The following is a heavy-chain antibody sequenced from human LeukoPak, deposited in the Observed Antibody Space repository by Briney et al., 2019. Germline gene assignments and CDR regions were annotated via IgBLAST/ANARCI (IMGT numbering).Heavy chain of an antibody. D-gene: IGHD2-15*01. CDR2: ISGSGGST. J-gene: IGHJ4*02. CDR3: AKDRDIVVVVAATLDY. Sequence: PGGPLRLSCAASGFTFSSYAMSWVRQAPGKGLEWVSAISGSGGSTYYADSVKGRFTISRDNSKNTLYLQMNSLRAEDTAVYYCAKDRDIVVVVAATLDYWGQGTLVTVSS. CDR1: GFTFSSYA. V-gene: IGHV3-23*01.